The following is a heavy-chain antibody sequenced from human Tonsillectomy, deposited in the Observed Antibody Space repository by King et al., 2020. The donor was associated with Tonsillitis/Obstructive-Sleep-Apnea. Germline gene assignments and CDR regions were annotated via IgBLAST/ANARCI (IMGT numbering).Heavy chain of an antibody. J-gene: IGHJ6*02. CDR2: IGSAGDT. Sequence: VQLVESGGGLVQPGGSLRLSCAASGFTFSSYDMLWVRQPTGKGLEWVSAIGSAGDTYYPGSVKGRFTISRENVKNYLYLQMNSLRAGDTAVYYCARLDYDSLTGDYYGMDVWGQGTTVTVSS. CDR3: ARLDYDSLTGDYYGMDV. CDR1: GFTFSSYD. V-gene: IGHV3-13*01. D-gene: IGHD3-9*01.